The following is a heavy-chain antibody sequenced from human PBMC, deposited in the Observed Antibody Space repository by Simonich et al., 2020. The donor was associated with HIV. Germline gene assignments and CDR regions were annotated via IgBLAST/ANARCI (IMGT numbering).Heavy chain of an antibody. CDR2: ISHRGST. J-gene: IGHJ4*02. CDR3: ARRTTAYFSFWGGFYFDY. Sequence: QVQLQQWGAGLLKPSETLSLTCAVYGGSFSGYYWSWIRQSPGKGLEWIGEISHRGSTNDSPSLKSRVTISVDTSKNQFSLKLNSVTAADTTVYYCARRTTAYFSFWGGFYFDYWGQGTLVTVSS. V-gene: IGHV4-34*01. D-gene: IGHD3-3*01. CDR1: GGSFSGYY.